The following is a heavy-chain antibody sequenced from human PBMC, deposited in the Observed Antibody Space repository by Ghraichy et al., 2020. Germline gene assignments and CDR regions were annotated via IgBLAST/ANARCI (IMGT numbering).Heavy chain of an antibody. J-gene: IGHJ6*02. CDR1: GFTFSSYS. CDR3: ARDVDTAWGGYGMDV. Sequence: GGSLRLTCAASGFTFSSYSMNWVRQAPGKGLEWVSSISSSSSYIYYADSVKGRFTISRDNAKNSLYLQMNSLRAEDTAVYYCARDVDTAWGGYGMDVWGQGTTVTVSS. D-gene: IGHD5-18*01. V-gene: IGHV3-21*01. CDR2: ISSSSSYI.